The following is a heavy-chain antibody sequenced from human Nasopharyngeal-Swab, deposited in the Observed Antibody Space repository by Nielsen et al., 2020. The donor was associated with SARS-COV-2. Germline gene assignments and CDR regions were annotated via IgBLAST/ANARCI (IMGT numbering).Heavy chain of an antibody. V-gene: IGHV7-4-1*02. CDR3: ALRDSGIAVAGRGGFDY. D-gene: IGHD6-19*01. CDR2: INTKTGNP. J-gene: IGHJ4*02. Sequence: WVRQAPGQGLEWMGWINTKTGNPTYAQGFTGRFVFSLDTSVSTAYLQFSSLKAEDTAVYYCALRDSGIAVAGRGGFDYWGQGTLVTVSS.